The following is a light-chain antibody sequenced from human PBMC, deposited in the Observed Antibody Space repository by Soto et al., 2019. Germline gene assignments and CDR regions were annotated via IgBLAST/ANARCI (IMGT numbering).Light chain of an antibody. J-gene: IGLJ1*01. CDR3: SSYAGINNFGV. Sequence: QSALTQPPSASGSPGQSVTISCTGTSSDVGGYKYVSWYQQHPGKAPKLMIFEVNKRLSGVPDRFSGSKSGNTASLTVSGLQAEDEANYYCSSYAGINNFGVFGTGTKVTVL. CDR2: EVN. CDR1: SSDVGGYKY. V-gene: IGLV2-8*01.